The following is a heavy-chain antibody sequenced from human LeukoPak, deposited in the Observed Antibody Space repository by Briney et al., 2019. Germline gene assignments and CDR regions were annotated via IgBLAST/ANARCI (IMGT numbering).Heavy chain of an antibody. CDR2: INHSGST. Sequence: SETLSLTYAVYGGSFSGYYWSWIRQPPGKGLEWIGEINHSGSTNYNPSLKSRVTISVDTSKNQFSLKLSSVTAADTAVYYCARGRITIFGVVITSYYFDYWGQGTLVTVSS. J-gene: IGHJ4*02. D-gene: IGHD3-3*01. CDR3: ARGRITIFGVVITSYYFDY. CDR1: GGSFSGYY. V-gene: IGHV4-34*01.